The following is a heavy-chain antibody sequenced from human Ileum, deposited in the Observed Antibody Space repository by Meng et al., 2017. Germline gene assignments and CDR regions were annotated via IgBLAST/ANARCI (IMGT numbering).Heavy chain of an antibody. CDR3: ARDFRNGYSSFDF. Sequence: QVQLQESGPGLVKPGQTLSLTCSVSGGSINIDDHYWTWIRQAPGTGLEWIGYISHSGKTYYNPSLKSRLSISIDTSKNQFSLRLNYVLAADTAMYYCARDFRNGYSSFDFWGQGTLVTVSS. D-gene: IGHD3-22*01. V-gene: IGHV4-30-4*08. J-gene: IGHJ4*02. CDR2: ISHSGKT. CDR1: GGSINIDDHY.